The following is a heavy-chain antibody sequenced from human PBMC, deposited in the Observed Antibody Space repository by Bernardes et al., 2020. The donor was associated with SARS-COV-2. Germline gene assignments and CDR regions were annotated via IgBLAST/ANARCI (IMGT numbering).Heavy chain of an antibody. V-gene: IGHV1-69*04. Sequence: SVKVSCKASGGTFSSYAISWVRQAPGQGLEWMGRIIPILGIANYAQKFQGRVTITADKSTSTAYMELSSLRAEDTAVYYCARDRGYDSGPGYHFDSWGQGALVTVSS. J-gene: IGHJ4*02. CDR1: GGTFSSYA. D-gene: IGHD3-10*01. CDR2: IIPILGIA. CDR3: ARDRGYDSGPGYHFDS.